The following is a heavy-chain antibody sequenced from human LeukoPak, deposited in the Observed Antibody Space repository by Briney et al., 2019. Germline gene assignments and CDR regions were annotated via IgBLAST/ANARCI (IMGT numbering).Heavy chain of an antibody. CDR1: GGSTSSYY. D-gene: IGHD5-24*01. J-gene: IGHJ5*02. CDR2: IYYSGST. CDR3: ARGGGWLQYNWFDP. V-gene: IGHV4-59*01. Sequence: SETLSLTCTVSGGSTSSYYWSWIRQPPGKGLEWIGYIYYSGSTNYNPSLKSRVTISVDTSKNQFSLKPSSVTAADTAVYYCARGGGWLQYNWFDPWGQGTLVTVSS.